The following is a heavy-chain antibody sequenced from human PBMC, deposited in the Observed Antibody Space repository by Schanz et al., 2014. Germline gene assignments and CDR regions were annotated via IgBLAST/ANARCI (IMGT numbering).Heavy chain of an antibody. CDR1: GGTFNSYT. D-gene: IGHD2-15*01. CDR2: IIPIHGIV. V-gene: IGHV1-69*02. Sequence: QVHLVQSGAEVKKPGSSMKVSCKASGGTFNSYTINWVRQAPGQGLEWMGRIIPIHGIVNYAQRFQDRVRITADKSTSTAYMELSSLRSDDTAVYYCARGGGPEDVFDIWGQGTILTVSS. CDR3: ARGGGPEDVFDI. J-gene: IGHJ3*02.